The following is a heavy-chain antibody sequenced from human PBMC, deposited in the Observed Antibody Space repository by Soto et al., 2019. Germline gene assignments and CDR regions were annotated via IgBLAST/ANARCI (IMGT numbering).Heavy chain of an antibody. CDR3: TRRADCSGGSCYKYYYYYYMDV. Sequence: GGSLRLSCAASGFTFSGSAMHWVRQASGKGLEWVGRIRSKANSYATAYAASVKGRFTISRDDSKNTAYLQMNSLKTEDTAVYYCTRRADCSGGSCYKYYYYYYMDVWGKGTTVTVSS. CDR2: IRSKANSYAT. V-gene: IGHV3-73*01. D-gene: IGHD2-15*01. CDR1: GFTFSGSA. J-gene: IGHJ6*03.